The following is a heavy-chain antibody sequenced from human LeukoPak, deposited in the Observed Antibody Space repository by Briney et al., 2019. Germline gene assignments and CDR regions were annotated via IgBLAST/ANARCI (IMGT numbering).Heavy chain of an antibody. V-gene: IGHV3-13*01. J-gene: IGHJ4*02. D-gene: IGHD1-1*01. CDR1: GFTFSDYD. CDR3: ARVAKERVGGVYYFDY. CDR2: IGTAGDT. Sequence: PGGSLRLSCAASGFTFSDYDMHWVRQATGKGLEWVSAIGTAGDTYYTGSVKGRFTISRENAKNSLYLQMNSLRAGDTAVYYCARVAKERVGGVYYFDYGGQGTLVTVPS.